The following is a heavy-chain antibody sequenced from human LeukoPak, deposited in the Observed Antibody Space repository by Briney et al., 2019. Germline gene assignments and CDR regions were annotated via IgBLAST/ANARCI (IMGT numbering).Heavy chain of an antibody. CDR2: ISSSSSTI. CDR3: ARGSIAAGYGMDV. J-gene: IGHJ6*02. D-gene: IGHD6-13*01. CDR1: GFTFSSYS. V-gene: IGHV3-48*01. Sequence: GGSLRLSCAASGFTFSSYSMNWVRQAPGKGLEWVSYISSSSSTIYYADSVKGRFTISRDNAKNSLYLQMNSLRAEDTAVYYCARGSIAAGYGMDVWGQGTTVTVSS.